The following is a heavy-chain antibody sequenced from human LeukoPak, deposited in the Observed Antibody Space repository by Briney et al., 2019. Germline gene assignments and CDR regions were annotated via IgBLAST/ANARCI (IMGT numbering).Heavy chain of an antibody. D-gene: IGHD3-3*01. CDR2: ISSSGSTI. CDR1: GFTFSDYY. J-gene: IGHJ4*02. Sequence: PGGSLRLSCAASGFTFSDYYMSWIRQAPGKGLEWVSYISSSGSTIYYADSVKGRFTISRDNAKNSLYLQMNSLRAEDTAVYYCARDALLFVGFWGGYPQDYWGQGTLVTVSS. CDR3: ARDALLFVGFWGGYPQDY. V-gene: IGHV3-11*04.